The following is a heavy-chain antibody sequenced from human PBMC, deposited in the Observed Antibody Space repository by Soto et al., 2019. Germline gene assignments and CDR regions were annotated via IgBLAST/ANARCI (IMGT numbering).Heavy chain of an antibody. CDR3: AVDVDTAMVPYYYYGMDV. CDR2: IIPIFGTA. J-gene: IGHJ6*02. D-gene: IGHD5-18*01. V-gene: IGHV1-69*13. CDR1: GYTFTGYY. Sequence: SVKVSCTASGYTFTGYYMHWVRQAPGQGLEWMGGIIPIFGTANYAQKFQGRVTITADESTSTAYMELSSLRSEDTAVYYCAVDVDTAMVPYYYYGMDVWGQGTTVTV.